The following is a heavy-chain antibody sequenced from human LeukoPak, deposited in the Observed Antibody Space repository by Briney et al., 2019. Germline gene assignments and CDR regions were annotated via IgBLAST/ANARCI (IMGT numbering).Heavy chain of an antibody. J-gene: IGHJ6*02. Sequence: GGSLRLSCAASGFTFSSYDMHWVRQATGQDLEWVLAIGTAGDTYYPGSVKGRFTISRENAKTSLYLQRNSLRAGDTAVYYCARVLDYGDLRGIDYTMDVWGQGTTVTVSS. D-gene: IGHD4-17*01. CDR1: GFTFSSYD. CDR2: IGTAGDT. CDR3: ARVLDYGDLRGIDYTMDV. V-gene: IGHV3-13*01.